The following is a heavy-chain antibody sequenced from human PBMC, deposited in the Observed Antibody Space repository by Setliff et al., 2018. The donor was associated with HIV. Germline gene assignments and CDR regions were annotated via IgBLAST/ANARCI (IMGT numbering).Heavy chain of an antibody. J-gene: IGHJ4*02. CDR3: ARTLYGGNRLDFDS. D-gene: IGHD2-15*01. CDR1: GYTFTKYG. Sequence: ASVKVSCKASGYTFTKYGLSWVRQAPGQGLEWMGWINTHNGNTNSAQKFQGRVTMTTDTSTSTAYMELRNLRSDDTAVYYCARTLYGGNRLDFDSWGQGTLVTVSS. V-gene: IGHV1-18*01. CDR2: INTHNGNT.